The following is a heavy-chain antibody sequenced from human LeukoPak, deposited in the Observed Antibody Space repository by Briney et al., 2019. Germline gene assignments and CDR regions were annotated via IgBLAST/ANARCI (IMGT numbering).Heavy chain of an antibody. V-gene: IGHV3-48*01. CDR3: ARDRCSGGRCYSLSVGHMDV. D-gene: IGHD2-15*01. J-gene: IGHJ6*03. CDR2: ISSSSTTI. Sequence: GGSLRLSCAASGLTFSSYSMNWVRQAPGKGLEWVSYISSSSTTIYYADSVKGRFTISRDNAKNSLYLQMNSLRAEYTALYYCARDRCSGGRCYSLSVGHMDVWGKGTTVTVSS. CDR1: GLTFSSYS.